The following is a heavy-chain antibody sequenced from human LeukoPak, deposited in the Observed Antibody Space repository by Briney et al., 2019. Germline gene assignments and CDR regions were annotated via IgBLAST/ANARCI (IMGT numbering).Heavy chain of an antibody. V-gene: IGHV1-18*01. J-gene: IGHJ4*02. CDR1: GYTFTSYG. CDR2: ISAYNGNT. D-gene: IGHD4-17*01. Sequence: ASVKVSCKASGYTFTSYGISWVRPAPGQGLGWMGWISAYNGNTNYAQKLQGRVTMTTDTSPSTAYMELRSLRSDDAAVYYCARDAMFDYGDYGDFDYWGQGTLVTVSS. CDR3: ARDAMFDYGDYGDFDY.